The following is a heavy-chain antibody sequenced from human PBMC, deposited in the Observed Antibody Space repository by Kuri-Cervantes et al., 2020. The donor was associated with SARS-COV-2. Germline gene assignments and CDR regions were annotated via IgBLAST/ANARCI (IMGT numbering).Heavy chain of an antibody. V-gene: IGHV3-30*18. Sequence: GESLKISCAASGFTFSTYGMHWVRQAPGKGLEWVAVISYDGSNKYYTDSVKGRFTISRDNSKNTLYLQMNSLRAEDTAVYYCAYDGSAFHFDYWGQGTLVTVSS. CDR2: ISYDGSNK. D-gene: IGHD2-15*01. CDR3: AYDGSAFHFDY. CDR1: GFTFSTYG. J-gene: IGHJ4*02.